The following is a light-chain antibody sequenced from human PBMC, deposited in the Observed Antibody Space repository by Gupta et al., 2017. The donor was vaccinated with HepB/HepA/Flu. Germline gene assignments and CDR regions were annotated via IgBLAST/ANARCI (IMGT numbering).Light chain of an antibody. CDR3: CSYVDTTTFVI. CDR2: EVN. Sequence: QSALTQPASVSGSPGQSIPISCTGTSNDDGSHNLVSWYQQHPLKAPKLIIYEVNKRPSGVSSRCSGSRSGNTASLTISGLQAEDEADYYCCSYVDTTTFVIFGGGTKLTVL. J-gene: IGLJ2*01. V-gene: IGLV2-23*02. CDR1: SNDDGSHNL.